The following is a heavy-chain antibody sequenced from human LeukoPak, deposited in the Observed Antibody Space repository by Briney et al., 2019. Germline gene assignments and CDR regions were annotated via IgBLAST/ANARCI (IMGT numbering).Heavy chain of an antibody. Sequence: ASVKVSCKASGCTFTSYGISWVRQAPGQGLEWMGWISAYNGNTNYAQKLQGRVTMTTDTSTSTAYMELRSLRSEDTAVYYCATGRVVVPAPPRYYYGMDVWGQGTTVTVSS. D-gene: IGHD2-2*01. V-gene: IGHV1-18*01. J-gene: IGHJ6*02. CDR2: ISAYNGNT. CDR1: GCTFTSYG. CDR3: ATGRVVVPAPPRYYYGMDV.